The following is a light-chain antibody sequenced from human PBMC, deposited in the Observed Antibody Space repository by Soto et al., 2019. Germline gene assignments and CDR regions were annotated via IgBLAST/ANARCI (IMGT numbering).Light chain of an antibody. CDR2: GAS. Sequence: IVLTQSPGTLSLSPGERATLSCRASQSVSSSYLAWYQQKPGQAPRLLIYGASSRATGIPDRFSGSGSGTDFTLTISRLELVVFALYYCQHYGCLPQSFG. J-gene: IGKJ2*03. CDR1: QSVSSSY. CDR3: QHYGCLPQS. V-gene: IGKV3-20*01.